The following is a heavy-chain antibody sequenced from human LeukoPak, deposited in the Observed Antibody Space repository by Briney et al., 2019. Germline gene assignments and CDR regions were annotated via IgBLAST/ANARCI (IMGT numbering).Heavy chain of an antibody. D-gene: IGHD1-7*01. CDR2: INPNSGGT. CDR3: AREGSTYNWNYVPAFDI. V-gene: IGHV1-2*02. CDR1: GYTFTGYY. J-gene: IGHJ3*02. Sequence: EASVKVSCKASGYTFTGYYMHWVRQAPGQGLEWMGWINPNSGGTNYAQKFQGRVTMTRDTSISTAYMELSRLRSDDTAVYYCAREGSTYNWNYVPAFDIWGQGTMVTVSS.